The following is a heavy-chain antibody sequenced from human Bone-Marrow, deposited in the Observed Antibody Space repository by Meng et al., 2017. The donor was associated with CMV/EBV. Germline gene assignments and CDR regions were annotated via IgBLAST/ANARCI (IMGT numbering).Heavy chain of an antibody. V-gene: IGHV4-39*07. J-gene: IGHJ4*02. CDR2: IYYSGST. CDR3: ARHDYGDYRPGHYFDY. Sequence: GSISSSKYYWGWIRQPPGKGLEWIGSIYYSGSTYYNPSLKRRVTISVDTSKNQFSLKLSSVTAADTAVYHCARHDYGDYRPGHYFDYWGQGALVTVSS. CDR1: GSISSSKYY. D-gene: IGHD4-17*01.